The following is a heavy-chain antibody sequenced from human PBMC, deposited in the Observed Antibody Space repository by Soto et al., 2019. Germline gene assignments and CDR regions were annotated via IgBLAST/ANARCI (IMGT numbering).Heavy chain of an antibody. J-gene: IGHJ4*02. V-gene: IGHV4-59*06. CDR2: IYYSGST. D-gene: IGHD3-3*01. CDR3: ARSQITIFGVAPFDY. CDR1: GGSISSYY. Sequence: SETLSLTCTVSGGSISSYYWSWIRQHPGKGLEWIGYIYYSGSTYYNPSLKSRVTISVDTSKNQFSLKLSSVTAADTAVYYCARSQITIFGVAPFDYWGQGTLVTVSS.